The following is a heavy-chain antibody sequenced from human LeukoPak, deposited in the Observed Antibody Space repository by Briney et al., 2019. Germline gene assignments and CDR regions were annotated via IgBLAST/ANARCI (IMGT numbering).Heavy chain of an antibody. D-gene: IGHD1-26*01. CDR2: IYSGGST. CDR3: ARVASGSYYYPFDY. V-gene: IGHV3-53*01. J-gene: IGHJ4*02. Sequence: GGSLRLSCAASGFTVSSNYMSWVRQAPGKGLEWVSVIYSGGSTYYADSVKRRFTISRDNSKNTLYLQMNSLRAEDTAVYYCARVASGSYYYPFDYWGQGTLVTVSS. CDR1: GFTVSSNY.